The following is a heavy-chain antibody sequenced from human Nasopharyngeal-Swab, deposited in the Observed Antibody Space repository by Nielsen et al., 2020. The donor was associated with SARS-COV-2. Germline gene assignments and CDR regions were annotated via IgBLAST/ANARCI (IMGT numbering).Heavy chain of an antibody. CDR3: ARGPDAAGTYYYYYYCMDV. J-gene: IGHJ6*03. CDR1: GGSISSYY. Sequence: SETLSLTCTVSGGSISSYYWSWIRQPPGEGLEWIGYIYYSGSTNYNPSLKSRVTISVDTSKNQFSLKLSSVTAADTAVYYCARGPDAAGTYYYYYYCMDVWGKGTTVTVSS. D-gene: IGHD6-13*01. V-gene: IGHV4-59*01. CDR2: IYYSGST.